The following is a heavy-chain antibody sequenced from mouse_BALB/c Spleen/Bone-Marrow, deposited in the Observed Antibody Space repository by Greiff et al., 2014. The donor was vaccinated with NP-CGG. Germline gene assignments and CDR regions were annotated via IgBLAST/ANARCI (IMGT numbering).Heavy chain of an antibody. CDR1: GYTFSSYW. Sequence: QVQLKDSGAELMKPGASVKISCKATGYTFSSYWVEWGKQRPGHGLEWIGEILPGSGNTNYNENFKGKATFTADTSSNTAYMQLSSLTSEDSAVYYCARRLLYYFDYWGQGTTLTASS. J-gene: IGHJ2*01. CDR3: ARRLLYYFDY. V-gene: IGHV1-9*01. D-gene: IGHD1-2*01. CDR2: ILPGSGNT.